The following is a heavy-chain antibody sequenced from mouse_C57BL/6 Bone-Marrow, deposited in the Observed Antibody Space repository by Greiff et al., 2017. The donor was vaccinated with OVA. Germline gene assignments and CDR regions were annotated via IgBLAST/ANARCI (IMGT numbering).Heavy chain of an antibody. D-gene: IGHD1-1*01. CDR2: IDPSDSYT. Sequence: QVQLQQPGAELVRPGTSVKLSCKASGYTFTSYWMHWVKQRPRQGLEWIGVIDPSDSYTNYNQKFKGKATLTVDTSSSTAYMQLSSLTSEDSAVYYCARRSYGSSYGYWGKGTTLTVSS. V-gene: IGHV1-59*01. CDR3: ARRSYGSSYGY. CDR1: GYTFTSYW. J-gene: IGHJ2*01.